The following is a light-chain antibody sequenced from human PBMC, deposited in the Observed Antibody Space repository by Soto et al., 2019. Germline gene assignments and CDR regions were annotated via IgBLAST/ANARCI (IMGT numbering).Light chain of an antibody. CDR1: HYVYSN. CDR2: RAS. Sequence: EIVMTQSPATLSVSPGERATLSCTASHYVYSNVAWFQQRPGQAPRLLIYRASTRATGTSARFSGSGSGTEFTLTITSLQSEDFALYYCQQYHNLWTFGRGTEVEIK. J-gene: IGKJ1*01. V-gene: IGKV3-15*01. CDR3: QQYHNLWT.